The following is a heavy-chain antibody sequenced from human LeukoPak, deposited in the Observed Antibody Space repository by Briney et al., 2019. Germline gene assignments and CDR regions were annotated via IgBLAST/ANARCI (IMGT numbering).Heavy chain of an antibody. CDR1: GFTFSSYS. Sequence: GGSLRLSCAASGFTFSSYSMNWVRQAPGKGLEWVSSISSSSSYIYYADSVKGRFTISRDNAKNSLYLQMNSLRAEDTAVYYCARDLDYGDDVYRAFDIWGQGTMVTVSS. CDR3: ARDLDYGDDVYRAFDI. J-gene: IGHJ3*02. CDR2: ISSSSSYI. V-gene: IGHV3-21*01. D-gene: IGHD4-17*01.